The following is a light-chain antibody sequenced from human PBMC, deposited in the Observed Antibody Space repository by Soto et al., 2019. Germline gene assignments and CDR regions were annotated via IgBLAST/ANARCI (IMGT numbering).Light chain of an antibody. J-gene: IGKJ1*01. V-gene: IGKV1-39*01. CDR2: CAS. CDR1: QSISNY. Sequence: IQMTQSPSSLSASVGDSVTITCRASQSISNYLNWYQQKPGKAPKLLIYCASSLQSGVPSRFSGSGSGTDFTLTISSLQPQDFATYYGEQCYRTRWTCGHGTKVEMK. CDR3: EQCYRTRWT.